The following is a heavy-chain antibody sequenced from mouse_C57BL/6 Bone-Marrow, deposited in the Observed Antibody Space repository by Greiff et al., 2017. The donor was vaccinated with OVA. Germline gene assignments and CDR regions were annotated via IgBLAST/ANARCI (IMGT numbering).Heavy chain of an antibody. J-gene: IGHJ4*01. CDR3: ARNGNYYYAMDY. CDR2: ISSGSSTI. D-gene: IGHD2-1*01. CDR1: GFTFSDYG. Sequence: EVKLMESGGGLVKPGGSLKLSCAASGFTFSDYGMHWVRQAPEKGLEWVAYISSGSSTIYYADKVKGRFTSSRDNAKNTLFLQMTSLRSEDTAMYYCARNGNYYYAMDYWGQGTSVTVSS. V-gene: IGHV5-17*01.